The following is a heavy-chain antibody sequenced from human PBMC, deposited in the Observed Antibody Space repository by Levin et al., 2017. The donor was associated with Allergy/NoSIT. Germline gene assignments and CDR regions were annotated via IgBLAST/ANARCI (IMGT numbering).Heavy chain of an antibody. CDR2: TYYRSKWYN. J-gene: IGHJ4*02. CDR3: ARGAMGGYVEGNFDY. D-gene: IGHD5-12*01. CDR1: GDSVSSKSAA. Sequence: SQTLSLTCAISGDSVSSKSAAWNWIRQSPSGGLEWLGRTYYRSKWYNDYAASMESRIIVTPDTSQNQFSLQLKSVTPEDTALYYCARGAMGGYVEGNFDYWGQGTLVTVSS. V-gene: IGHV6-1*01.